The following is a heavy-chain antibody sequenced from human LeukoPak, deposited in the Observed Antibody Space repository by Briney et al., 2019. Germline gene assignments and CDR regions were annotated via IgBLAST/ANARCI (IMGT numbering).Heavy chain of an antibody. J-gene: IGHJ1*01. CDR2: IWYDGSNK. V-gene: IGHV3-33*01. D-gene: IGHD2-15*01. CDR1: GFTFSSYG. Sequence: GGSLRLSCAASGFTFSSYGMHWVRQAPGKGLEWVAVIWYDGSNKYYADSVKGRFTISRDNSKNTLYLQMNSLRAVDTAVYYCARDGDCSGGSCYDYFQHWGQGTLVTVSS. CDR3: ARDGDCSGGSCYDYFQH.